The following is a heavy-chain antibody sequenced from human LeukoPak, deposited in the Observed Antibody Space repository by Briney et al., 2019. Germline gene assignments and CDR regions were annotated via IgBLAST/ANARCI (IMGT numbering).Heavy chain of an antibody. CDR1: GGSLSSGGYS. CDR3: ARDGGYEGGFDY. D-gene: IGHD5-12*01. J-gene: IGHJ4*02. V-gene: IGHV4-30-2*01. Sequence: SETLSLTCAVSGGSLSSGGYSWRWLRQPPGKGLEWIGYIYHSGSTYYNPSLKSRVTISVDRSKNQFSLKLSSVTAADTAVYYCARDGGYEGGFDYWGQGTLVTVSS. CDR2: IYHSGST.